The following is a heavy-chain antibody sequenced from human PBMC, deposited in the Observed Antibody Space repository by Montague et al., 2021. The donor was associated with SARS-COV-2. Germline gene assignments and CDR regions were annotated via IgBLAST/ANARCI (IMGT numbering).Heavy chain of an antibody. Sequence: SETLSLTCTVSGATISSDYWSWIWQSPGKGLEWNGYMPYSGSATYNPSLESRVAISRDTSKNQFSLTLIPATAADTAIYYCARTSDPSNFDSTGYYGAFDVWGQGTTVIVSS. CDR3: ARTSDPSNFDSTGYYGAFDV. D-gene: IGHD3-22*01. CDR2: MPYSGSA. J-gene: IGHJ3*01. V-gene: IGHV4-59*01. CDR1: GATISSDY.